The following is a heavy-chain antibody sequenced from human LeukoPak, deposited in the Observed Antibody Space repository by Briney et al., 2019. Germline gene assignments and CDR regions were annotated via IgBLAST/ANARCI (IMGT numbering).Heavy chain of an antibody. D-gene: IGHD3-9*01. CDR2: IYYSGST. V-gene: IGHV4-39*01. Sequence: SETLSLTCTVSGGSISSYYWSWIRQPPGKGLEWIGSIYYSGSTYYNPSLKSRVTISVDTSKNQFSLKLSSVTAADTAVYYCARHVTYYDILTGYPEGYGMDVWGQGTTVTVSS. CDR3: ARHVTYYDILTGYPEGYGMDV. CDR1: GGSISSYY. J-gene: IGHJ6*02.